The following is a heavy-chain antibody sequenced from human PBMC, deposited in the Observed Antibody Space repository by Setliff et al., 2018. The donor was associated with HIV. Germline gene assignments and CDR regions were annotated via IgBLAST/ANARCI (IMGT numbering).Heavy chain of an antibody. J-gene: IGHJ5*02. CDR1: GYTFTSYA. CDR3: AGGRFSSSWYFNWFDP. D-gene: IGHD6-13*01. V-gene: IGHV1-3*01. Sequence: ASVKVSCKASGYTFTSYAMHWVRQAPGQRLEWMGWINAGNGNTKYSQKFQGRVTITRDTSASTAYMELSSLRSGDTAVYYCAGGRFSSSWYFNWFDPWGQGTLVTVSS. CDR2: INAGNGNT.